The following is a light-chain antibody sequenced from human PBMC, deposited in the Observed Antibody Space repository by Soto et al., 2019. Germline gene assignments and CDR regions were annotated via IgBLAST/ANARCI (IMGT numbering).Light chain of an antibody. CDR2: DVN. V-gene: IGLV2-14*01. CDR3: SSWTTSSTLV. Sequence: QSALTQPASVSGSPGQSITISCTGTSRDIGTYDYVSWYQQHPGKAPKLMIYDVNNRPSGVSNRFSGSKSGNTASLTISGLQAEDEADYYCSSWTTSSTLVFGGETKLTVL. J-gene: IGLJ2*01. CDR1: SRDIGTYDY.